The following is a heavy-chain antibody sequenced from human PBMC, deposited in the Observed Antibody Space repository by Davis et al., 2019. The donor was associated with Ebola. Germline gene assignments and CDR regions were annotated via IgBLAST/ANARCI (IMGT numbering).Heavy chain of an antibody. V-gene: IGHV1-46*01. D-gene: IGHD3-3*01. CDR2: INPSGGST. J-gene: IGHJ4*02. Sequence: ASVKVSCKASGYTFTSYYMHWVRQAPGQGLEWMGIINPSGGSTSYAQKFQGRVTMTRDTSTSTVYMELSSLRSEDTAVYYCARGLGAGSYYDFWSGYSPGGYWGQGTLVTVSS. CDR3: ARGLGAGSYYDFWSGYSPGGY. CDR1: GYTFTSYY.